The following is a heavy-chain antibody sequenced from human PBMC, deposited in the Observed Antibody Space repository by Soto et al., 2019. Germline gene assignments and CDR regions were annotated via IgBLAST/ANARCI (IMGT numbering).Heavy chain of an antibody. J-gene: IGHJ4*02. CDR1: GFTFSSYS. V-gene: IGHV3-21*01. CDR3: ARFHWGSEAGYFDY. D-gene: IGHD7-27*01. CDR2: ISSSSSYI. Sequence: GGSLRLSCAASGFTFSSYSMNWVRQAPGKGLEWVLSISSSSSYIYYADSVKGRFTISRDNAKKSLYLQMNSLRAEDTAVYYCARFHWGSEAGYFDYWGQGTLVTVSS.